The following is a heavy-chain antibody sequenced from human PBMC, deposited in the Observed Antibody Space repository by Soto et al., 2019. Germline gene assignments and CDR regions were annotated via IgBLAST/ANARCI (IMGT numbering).Heavy chain of an antibody. J-gene: IGHJ6*02. Sequence: GESLKISCKGSGYSFTSYWIGWVRQMPGKGLEWMGIIYPGDSDTRYSPSFQGQVTISADKSISTAYLQWSSLKASDTAMYYCARLPLRYFEWLLYYYGIDVSGQGTTVTVYS. CDR2: IYPGDSDT. CDR1: GYSFTSYW. CDR3: ARLPLRYFEWLLYYYGIDV. V-gene: IGHV5-51*01. D-gene: IGHD3-9*01.